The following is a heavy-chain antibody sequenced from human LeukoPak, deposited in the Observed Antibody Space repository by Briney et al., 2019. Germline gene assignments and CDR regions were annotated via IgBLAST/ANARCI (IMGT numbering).Heavy chain of an antibody. V-gene: IGHV1-69*13. CDR3: AGRVRNWFDP. Sequence: ASVKVSCKASGGTFSSYAISWVRQAPGQGLEWMGGIIPIFGTANYAQKFQGRVTITADESTSTAYMELSSLRSEDTAVYYCAGRVRNWFDPWGQGTLVTVSS. D-gene: IGHD2-15*01. CDR2: IIPIFGTA. CDR1: GGTFSSYA. J-gene: IGHJ5*02.